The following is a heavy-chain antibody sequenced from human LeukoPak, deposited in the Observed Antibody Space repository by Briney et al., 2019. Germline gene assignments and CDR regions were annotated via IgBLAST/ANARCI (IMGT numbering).Heavy chain of an antibody. CDR2: INHSGST. CDR1: GGSISSSSYY. V-gene: IGHV4-39*07. D-gene: IGHD6-6*01. J-gene: IGHJ4*02. Sequence: PSETLSLTCTVSGGSISSSSYYWSWIRQPPGKGLEWIGEINHSGSTNYNPSLKSRVTISVDTSKNQFSLKLSSVTAADTAVYYSARGRGIAARMLHFDYWGQGTLVTVSS. CDR3: ARGRGIAARMLHFDY.